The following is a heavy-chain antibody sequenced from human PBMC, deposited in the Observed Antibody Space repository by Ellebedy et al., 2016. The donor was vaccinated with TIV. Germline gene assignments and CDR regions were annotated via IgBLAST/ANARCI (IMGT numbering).Heavy chain of an antibody. CDR3: ARHRGYSSSIHDPFDY. CDR2: IYPGDSDT. V-gene: IGHV5-51*01. J-gene: IGHJ4*02. D-gene: IGHD6-6*01. CDR1: ENTFTNYW. Sequence: GGSLRLSCRASENTFTNYWIGWVRQKPGKGLEWMGIIYPGDSDTRYSPSFQGQFTISADKSISTAYLQWSSLKASDTAMYYCARHRGYSSSIHDPFDYWGQGTQVTVSS.